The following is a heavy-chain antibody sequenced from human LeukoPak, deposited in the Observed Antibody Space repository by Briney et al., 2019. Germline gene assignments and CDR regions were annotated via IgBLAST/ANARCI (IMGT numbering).Heavy chain of an antibody. V-gene: IGHV3-23*01. D-gene: IGHD3-10*01. CDR1: GLTFNIYA. J-gene: IGHJ4*02. CDR3: AKDRRGEYYGSGSFDY. CDR2: ISGAGGST. Sequence: GGSLRLSCAASGLTFNIYAMNWVRQAPGKGLEWVSTISGAGGSTYYADSVKGRFTISRDNSKNTLYLQMNSLRVEDMAVYYCAKDRRGEYYGSGSFDYWGQGTLVTVSS.